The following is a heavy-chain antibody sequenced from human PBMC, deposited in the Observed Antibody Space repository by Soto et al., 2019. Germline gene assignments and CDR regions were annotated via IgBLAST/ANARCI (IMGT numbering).Heavy chain of an antibody. CDR3: ARSFQWLVPYFDY. J-gene: IGHJ4*02. CDR1: GFTVSSNY. V-gene: IGHV3-53*01. Sequence: PGGSLRLSCAASGFTVSSNYMSWVRQAPGKGLEWVSVIYSGGSTHYADSVKGRFTISRDNSKNTLYLQMNSLRAEDTAVYYCARSFQWLVPYFDYWGQGTLVTVSS. CDR2: IYSGGST. D-gene: IGHD6-19*01.